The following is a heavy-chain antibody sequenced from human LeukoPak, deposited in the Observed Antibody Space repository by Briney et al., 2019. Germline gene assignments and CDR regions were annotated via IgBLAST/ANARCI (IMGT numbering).Heavy chain of an antibody. V-gene: IGHV4-30-2*01. CDR1: AGSINSGGYY. CDR3: ARARGSGYYYPYFDH. J-gene: IGHJ4*02. CDR2: INHSGST. Sequence: PSQTLSLTCTVSAGSINSGGYYWSWIRQPPGKGLEWIGEINHSGSTNYNPSLKSRVSISVDTSKNQFSLKLSSVTAADTAVYYCARARGSGYYYPYFDHWGQGTLVTVSS. D-gene: IGHD3-22*01.